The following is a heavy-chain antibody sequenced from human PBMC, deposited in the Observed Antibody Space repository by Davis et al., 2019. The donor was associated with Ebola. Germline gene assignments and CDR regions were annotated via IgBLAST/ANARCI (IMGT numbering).Heavy chain of an antibody. CDR3: VRGGSATAY. D-gene: IGHD2-15*01. CDR1: GFIFSSYW. J-gene: IGHJ1*01. Sequence: GESLKISCAASGFIFSSYWMHWVRQAPGKGLVWVSRLNSDGSTTNYADSVKGRFTMSRDNSKNTLYLQMNSLRAEDTAVFYCVRGGSATAYWGQGTPVTVSS. CDR2: LNSDGSTT. V-gene: IGHV3-74*01.